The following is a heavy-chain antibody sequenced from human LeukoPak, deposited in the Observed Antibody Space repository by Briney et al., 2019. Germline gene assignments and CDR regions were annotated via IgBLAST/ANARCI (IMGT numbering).Heavy chain of an antibody. CDR3: ARDGSGDSRAFDI. CDR1: GYTFSNYI. Sequence: ASVKVSCKTSGYTFSNYILSWVRQAPGQGLQWMGWIGRYSGDTKYAQKFQGRVTMTTDTSTNTAYMQLRSLTSDDTAVYYCARDGSGDSRAFDIWGQGTMVTVSS. D-gene: IGHD3-10*01. CDR2: IGRYSGDT. V-gene: IGHV1-18*01. J-gene: IGHJ3*02.